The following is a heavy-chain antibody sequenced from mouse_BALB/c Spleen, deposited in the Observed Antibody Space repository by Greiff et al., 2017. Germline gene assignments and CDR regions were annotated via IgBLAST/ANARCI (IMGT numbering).Heavy chain of an antibody. Sequence: EVMLVESGGGLVKPGGSLKISCAASGFAFSSYDMSWVRQTPEKRLEWVAYISSGGGSTYYPDTVKGRFTISRDNAKNTLYLQMSSLKSEDTAMYYCARHEDYYGSSFDYWGQGTTLTVSS. CDR3: ARHEDYYGSSFDY. V-gene: IGHV5-12-1*01. CDR1: GFAFSSYD. D-gene: IGHD1-1*01. CDR2: ISSGGGST. J-gene: IGHJ2*01.